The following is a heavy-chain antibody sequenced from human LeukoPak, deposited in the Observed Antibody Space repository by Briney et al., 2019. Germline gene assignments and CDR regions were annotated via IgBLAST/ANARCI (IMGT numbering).Heavy chain of an antibody. CDR1: GYSFTSYW. CDR3: ARRHYYDSSGYYYGY. J-gene: IGHJ4*02. CDR2: IYPGDSDT. V-gene: IGHV5-51*01. D-gene: IGHD3-22*01. Sequence: GESLKISFKGSGYSFTSYWIGWVRPMPGKGLEWMGIIYPGDSDTRYTPSFQGQVTISADKYIRTAYLQWSSLKASDTAMYYCARRHYYDSSGYYYGYWGQGTLVTVSS.